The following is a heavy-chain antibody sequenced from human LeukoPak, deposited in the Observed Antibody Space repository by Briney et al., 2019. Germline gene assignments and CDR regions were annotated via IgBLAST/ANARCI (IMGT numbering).Heavy chain of an antibody. J-gene: IGHJ4*02. CDR2: VIRDGSFT. CDR1: GFTFRSYW. Sequence: GGSLRLSCAASGFTFRSYWMHWVRQAPGKGLEWVSRVIRDGSFTNYADSVKGRFTISRDNAKNTLYLQMSSLRAEDTAVYYCAGGTYALDFWGQGTLVTVSS. V-gene: IGHV3-74*01. D-gene: IGHD4-17*01. CDR3: AGGTYALDF.